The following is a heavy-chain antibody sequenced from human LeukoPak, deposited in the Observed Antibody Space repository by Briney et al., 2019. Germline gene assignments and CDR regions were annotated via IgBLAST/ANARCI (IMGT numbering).Heavy chain of an antibody. CDR3: AREVHYYDSSGYYNWFDP. D-gene: IGHD3-22*01. CDR1: GGSISSYY. J-gene: IGHJ5*02. V-gene: IGHV4-59*01. Sequence: SETLSLTCTVSGGSISSYYWSWIRQPPGKGLEWIGYTYYSGSTNYNPSLKSRVTISVDTSKNQFSLKLSSVTAADTAVYYCAREVHYYDSSGYYNWFDPWGQGTLVTVSS. CDR2: TYYSGST.